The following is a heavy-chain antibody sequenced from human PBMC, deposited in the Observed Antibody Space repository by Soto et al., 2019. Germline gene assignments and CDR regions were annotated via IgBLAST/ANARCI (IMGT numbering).Heavy chain of an antibody. V-gene: IGHV3-23*01. CDR1: GFTFNNHG. CDR3: VKGGTSSGYYYYYGMDV. Sequence: LRLSCTASGFTFNNHGMSWVRQAPGKGLEWVSAISGTGINTDYADSVKGRFTISRDNSKNTLYLQMSSLTTEDTATYYCVKGGTSSGYYYYYGMDVWGQGTTVTVSS. J-gene: IGHJ6*02. CDR2: ISGTGINT. D-gene: IGHD3-10*01.